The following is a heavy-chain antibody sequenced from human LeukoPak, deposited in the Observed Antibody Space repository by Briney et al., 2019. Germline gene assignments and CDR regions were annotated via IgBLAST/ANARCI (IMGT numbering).Heavy chain of an antibody. J-gene: IGHJ4*02. D-gene: IGHD2-21*02. CDR2: IRSKANSYAT. V-gene: IGHV3-73*01. CDR3: TSRGLYCGADCYWN. CDR1: GFTFSGSP. Sequence: GGSLKLSCAASGFTFSGSPMHWVRQASGKGLEWVGRIRSKANSYATAYAASVKGRFTISRDDSKNTAYLQMNSLKTEDTAVYYCTSRGLYCGADCYWNWGQGTLVTVSS.